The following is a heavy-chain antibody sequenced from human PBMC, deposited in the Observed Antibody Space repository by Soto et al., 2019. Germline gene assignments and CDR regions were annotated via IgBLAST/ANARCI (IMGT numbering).Heavy chain of an antibody. CDR2: TYYSGST. Sequence: PSETLSLTCTVSGGSVSSGGSYWSWIRQHPQKGLEWIGNTYYSGSTDYNPSLKSRVIISIDTSKNQFSLELSSVTAADTAVYYCAREPPPSHYYGVDVWGQGTTVTVSS. J-gene: IGHJ6*02. V-gene: IGHV4-31*03. CDR3: AREPPPSHYYGVDV. CDR1: GGSVSSGGSY.